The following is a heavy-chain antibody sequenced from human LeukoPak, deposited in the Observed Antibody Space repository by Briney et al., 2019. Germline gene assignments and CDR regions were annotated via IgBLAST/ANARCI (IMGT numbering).Heavy chain of an antibody. CDR1: GFTFSSYA. V-gene: IGHV3-23*01. D-gene: IGHD1-26*01. CDR2: ISGSGGST. J-gene: IGHJ4*02. Sequence: GGSLRLSCAASGFTFSSYAMSWVRQAPGKGLEWVSAISGSGGSTYYADSVKGRFTISRDNAKNTLYLQMNSLRAEDTAVYYCARDDSGSYYPHFDYWGQGTLVTVSS. CDR3: ARDDSGSYYPHFDY.